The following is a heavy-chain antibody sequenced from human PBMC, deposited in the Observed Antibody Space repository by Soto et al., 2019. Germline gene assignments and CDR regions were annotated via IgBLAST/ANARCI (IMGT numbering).Heavy chain of an antibody. V-gene: IGHV4-30-4*01. CDR2: IYYSGST. J-gene: IGHJ5*01. CDR1: GASINSADYY. D-gene: IGHD2-2*01. Sequence: QVQLQESGPGLVKPSQTLSLTCAVSGASINSADYYWSWIRQPPGKGLEWIGYIYYSGSTYYNPSLKSRAAISADMSKNQCSLRLSSATAADTAVYYCARAVYCRSAACSNWFDSWGQGTLVTVSS. CDR3: ARAVYCRSAACSNWFDS.